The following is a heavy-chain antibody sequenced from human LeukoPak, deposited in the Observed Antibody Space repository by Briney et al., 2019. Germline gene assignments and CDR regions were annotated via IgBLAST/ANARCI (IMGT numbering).Heavy chain of an antibody. V-gene: IGHV3-23*05. CDR1: GFTFSSYA. CDR3: AGSDAFDI. J-gene: IGHJ3*02. CDR2: IYRGSST. Sequence: GGSLRLSCAASGFTFSSYAMSWVRQAPGKGLEWVSVIYRGSSTHYADSVKGRFTISRDNSKNTLYLQMNSLRAEDTAVYYCAGSDAFDIWGQGTMVTVSS.